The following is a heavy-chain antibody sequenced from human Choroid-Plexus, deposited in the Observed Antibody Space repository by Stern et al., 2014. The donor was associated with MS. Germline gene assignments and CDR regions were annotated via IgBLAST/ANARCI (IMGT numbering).Heavy chain of an antibody. CDR2: VSYDGSNK. V-gene: IGHV3-30*18. CDR1: GFTFGTCA. D-gene: IGHD2/OR15-2a*01. CDR3: AKDRQYLTYFFDH. J-gene: IGHJ5*02. Sequence: VQLVESGGGLVKPGRPLRLSCVASGFTFGTCAMHWVRQAPGKGQEWVAGVSYDGSNKYYADSVKGRFTISRDNSQNTLYMQMSSLRPEDTAVYYCAKDRQYLTYFFDHWGQGSLVTVSS.